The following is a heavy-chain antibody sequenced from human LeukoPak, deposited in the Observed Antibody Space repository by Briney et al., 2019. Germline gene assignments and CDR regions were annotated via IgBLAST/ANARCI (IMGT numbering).Heavy chain of an antibody. CDR2: IKEDGSDK. J-gene: IGHJ6*02. CDR3: ARGMDV. V-gene: IGHV3-7*03. Sequence: GGSLRLSCAASGFTFSSYWMNWVRQAPGKGLEWVANIKEDGSDKYYVDSVKGRFTISRDNAKNSVYLQMNSLRVEDTAVYYCARGMDVRGQGTTVTVSS. CDR1: GFTFSSYW.